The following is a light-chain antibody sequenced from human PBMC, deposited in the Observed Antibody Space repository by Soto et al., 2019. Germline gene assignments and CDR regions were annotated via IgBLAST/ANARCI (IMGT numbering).Light chain of an antibody. CDR2: RNN. Sequence: QSVLTQPPSASGTPGQRVTLSCSGSSYNIGSNTVNWYQQLPGTAPKLHNYRNNQRPSWIPDRFSGSKSGTSASLAISGLQSEDEADYYCAEWDDSLNGPQAVFGGGTQLTVL. J-gene: IGLJ7*01. V-gene: IGLV1-44*01. CDR3: AEWDDSLNGPQAV. CDR1: SYNIGSNT.